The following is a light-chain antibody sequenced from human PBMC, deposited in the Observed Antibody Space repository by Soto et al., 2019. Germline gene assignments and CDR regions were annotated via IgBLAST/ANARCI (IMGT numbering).Light chain of an antibody. CDR2: DAS. CDR3: QQYNSYSPYT. J-gene: IGKJ2*01. Sequence: DIQMTQSPSTLSASVGDRVTITCRASQSISSWLAWYQQKPGKAPKLLIYDASSLESGVPSRFSGSGSGTEFTLTIISLQPADFATYYCQQYNSYSPYTFGQGTKLDIK. V-gene: IGKV1-5*01. CDR1: QSISSW.